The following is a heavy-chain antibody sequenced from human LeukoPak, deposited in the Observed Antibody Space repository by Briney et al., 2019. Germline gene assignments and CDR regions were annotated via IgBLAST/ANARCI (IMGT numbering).Heavy chain of an antibody. CDR2: INNDGSDT. V-gene: IGHV3-74*01. D-gene: IGHD3-10*01. CDR1: GFAFSGSW. Sequence: GGSPRLSCAASGFAFSGSWMHWVRQAPGKGLVWVSRINNDGSDTTYADSVKGRFTISRDNAKNTLYLQMNSLRAEDTAVYYCFPYGLTTHDYWGQGTLVTVSS. CDR3: FPYGLTTHDY. J-gene: IGHJ4*02.